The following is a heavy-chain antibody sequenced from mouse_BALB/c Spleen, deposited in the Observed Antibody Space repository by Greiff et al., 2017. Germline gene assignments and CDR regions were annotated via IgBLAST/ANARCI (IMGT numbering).Heavy chain of an antibody. CDR3: ARREGSTMPQFAY. CDR2: IYWDDDK. D-gene: IGHD2-1*01. J-gene: IGHJ3*01. V-gene: IGHV8-12*01. Sequence: QVTLKVSGPGILQPSQTLSLTCSFSGFSLSTSGMGVSRIRQPSGKGLEWLAHIYWDDDKRYNPSLKSRLTISKDTSRNQVFLKITSVDTADTATYYGARREGSTMPQFAYWGQGTLVTVSA. CDR1: GFSLSTSGMG.